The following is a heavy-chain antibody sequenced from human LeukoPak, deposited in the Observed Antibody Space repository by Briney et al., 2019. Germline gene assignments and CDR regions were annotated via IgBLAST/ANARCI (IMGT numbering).Heavy chain of an antibody. CDR3: ARERVGHCSDTGCDAFDI. CDR1: GFTFSSYA. CDR2: ISDNGGST. V-gene: IGHV3-64*01. Sequence: QPGGSLRLSCAASGFTFSSYAMHWVRQAPGKGLEYVSSISDNGGSTFYANSVKGRFTFSRDNSRNTLDLQMGSLRAEDMAVYYCARERVGHCSDTGCDAFDIWGQGTMVTVSS. J-gene: IGHJ3*02. D-gene: IGHD2-15*01.